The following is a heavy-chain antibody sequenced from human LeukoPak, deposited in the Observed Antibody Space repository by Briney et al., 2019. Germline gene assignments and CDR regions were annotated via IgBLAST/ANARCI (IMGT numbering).Heavy chain of an antibody. CDR3: TRGGFGTVVSLFDN. J-gene: IGHJ5*02. V-gene: IGHV6-1*01. D-gene: IGHD3-22*01. CDR2: TYYRFRWYY. Sequence: SQTLSLTCAISGDSVSRNSASWNWIRQSPSRGLEWLGRTYYRFRWYYDYAVSVKSRMTINADTSKNQFSLQLNSVTPDDTAVYYCTRGGFGTVVSLFDNWGQGTQVTVSS. CDR1: GDSVSRNSAS.